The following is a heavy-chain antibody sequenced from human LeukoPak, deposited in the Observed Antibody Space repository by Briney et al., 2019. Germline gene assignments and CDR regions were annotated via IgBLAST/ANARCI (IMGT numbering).Heavy chain of an antibody. V-gene: IGHV4-59*11. J-gene: IGHJ4*02. CDR1: GDSISRHY. CDR3: ARERLIAAATVFDY. CDR2: IYCSGST. Sequence: PSETLSLTCTVSGDSISRHYWSWIRQPPGKGLEWIGCIYCSGSTSYNPSLKSRVTISVDTSNNQFSLKLTSMTAADTAVYFCARERLIAAATVFDYWGQGTLVTVSS. D-gene: IGHD6-13*01.